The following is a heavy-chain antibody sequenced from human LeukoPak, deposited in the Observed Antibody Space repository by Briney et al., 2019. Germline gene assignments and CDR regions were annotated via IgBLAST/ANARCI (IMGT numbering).Heavy chain of an antibody. J-gene: IGHJ6*02. V-gene: IGHV3-23*01. CDR3: AKPPNPYYYYYGMDV. CDR2: ISGSGGST. Sequence: GGSLRLSCAASGFTFSSYAMSWVRQAPGKGLEWVSAISGSGGSTYYADSVKGRFTISRDNSKNTLYLQMNSLRAEDTAVYYCAKPPNPYYYYYGMDVWGQGTTVTVPS. CDR1: GFTFSSYA.